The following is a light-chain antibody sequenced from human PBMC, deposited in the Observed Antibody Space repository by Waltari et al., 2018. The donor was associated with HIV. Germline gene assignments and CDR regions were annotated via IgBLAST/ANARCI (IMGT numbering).Light chain of an antibody. CDR3: QQYIGSPRT. CDR2: GAS. CDR1: QTISSTY. J-gene: IGKJ1*01. Sequence: IALTQSPGTLSLSPGERATLSCRASQTISSTYLAWYQQKPGPAPRLLIYGASSRATGIPDRFSGSGSGTDVTLTISSLEPEDCAVYYCQQYIGSPRTFGQGTKVELK. V-gene: IGKV3-20*01.